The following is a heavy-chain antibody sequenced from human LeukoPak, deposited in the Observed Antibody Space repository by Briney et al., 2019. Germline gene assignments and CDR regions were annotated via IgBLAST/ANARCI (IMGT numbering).Heavy chain of an antibody. CDR1: RFAFSNYE. CDR2: ISDSGTTI. V-gene: IGHV3-48*03. CDR3: ARVRYFDWLGPFDY. Sequence: GGSLRLSCAASRFAFSNYEMNWVRQAPGTGLEGVSYISDSGTTIYYGDSVKGRFTISRDNAKKSLYLQMNSLRAEDTAVYYCARVRYFDWLGPFDYWGQGTLVTVSS. D-gene: IGHD3-9*01. J-gene: IGHJ4*02.